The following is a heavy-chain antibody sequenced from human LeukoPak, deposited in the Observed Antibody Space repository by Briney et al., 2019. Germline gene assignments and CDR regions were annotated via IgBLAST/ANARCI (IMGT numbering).Heavy chain of an antibody. CDR1: GYTFTSYY. CDR2: INPSGGST. J-gene: IGHJ3*02. Sequence: VASVKVSCKASGYTFTSYYMHWVRQAPGQGLEWMGIINPSGGSTSYAQKFQGRVTMTRDMSTSTVYMELSSLRSEDAAVYYCARERVDYYDSSGDAFDIWGQETMVTVSS. CDR3: ARERVDYYDSSGDAFDI. D-gene: IGHD3-22*01. V-gene: IGHV1-46*01.